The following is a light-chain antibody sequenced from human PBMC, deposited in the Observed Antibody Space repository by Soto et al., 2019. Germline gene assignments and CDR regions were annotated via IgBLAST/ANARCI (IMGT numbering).Light chain of an antibody. CDR3: QQYGSSLTWT. V-gene: IGKV3-20*01. Sequence: EIVLTQSPGTLSLSPGERYTLSCMASQSVSSSYLAWYQQKPGQAPRLLIYGASSRATGIPDRFSGSGSGTDFTLTISRLEPEDFAVYYCQQYGSSLTWTVGQGTKVEIK. J-gene: IGKJ1*01. CDR2: GAS. CDR1: QSVSSSY.